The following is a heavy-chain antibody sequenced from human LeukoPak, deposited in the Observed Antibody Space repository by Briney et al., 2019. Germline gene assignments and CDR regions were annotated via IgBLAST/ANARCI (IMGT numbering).Heavy chain of an antibody. J-gene: IGHJ4*02. Sequence: ASVKVSCKASGYTFTSYATNWVRQAPGQGLEWMGWINTNTGNPTYAQGFTGRFVFSLDTSVSTAYLQISSLKAEDTAVYYCARDDRCIAAAINYYWGQGTLVTVSS. CDR1: GYTFTSYA. V-gene: IGHV7-4-1*02. CDR2: INTNTGNP. D-gene: IGHD6-13*01. CDR3: ARDDRCIAAAINYY.